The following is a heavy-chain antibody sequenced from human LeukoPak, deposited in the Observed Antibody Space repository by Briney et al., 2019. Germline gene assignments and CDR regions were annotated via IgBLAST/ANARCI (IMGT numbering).Heavy chain of an antibody. CDR2: INHSGST. Sequence: SETLSLTCNVSGYSISRGYYWGWIRQPPGKGLEWIGEINHSGSTNYNTSLKSRVPISVDTSKNQFSLKLRSVTAADTAVYYCARISSSNWYNERGAFDVWGQGTVVTVSS. V-gene: IGHV4-38-2*02. CDR1: GYSISRGYY. D-gene: IGHD6-13*01. J-gene: IGHJ3*01. CDR3: ARISSSNWYNERGAFDV.